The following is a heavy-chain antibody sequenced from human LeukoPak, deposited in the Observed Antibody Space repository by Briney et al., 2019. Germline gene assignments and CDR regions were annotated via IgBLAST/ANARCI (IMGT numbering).Heavy chain of an antibody. D-gene: IGHD1-26*01. J-gene: IGHJ4*02. V-gene: IGHV4-59*01. Sequence: PSETLSLTCTVSGGSISSYYWSWIRQPPGKGLEWIGYIYHSGSTNYNPSLKSRVTISVDTSKNQFSLKLSSVTAADTAVYHCASGSYYFDYWGQGTLVTVSS. CDR3: ASGSYYFDY. CDR2: IYHSGST. CDR1: GGSISSYY.